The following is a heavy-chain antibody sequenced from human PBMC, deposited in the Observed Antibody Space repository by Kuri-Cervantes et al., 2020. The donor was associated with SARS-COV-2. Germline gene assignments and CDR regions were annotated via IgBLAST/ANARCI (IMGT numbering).Heavy chain of an antibody. V-gene: IGHV4-39*07. D-gene: IGHD3-10*02. CDR2: IYYSGSA. J-gene: IGHJ4*02. Sequence: SETLSLTCTVSGGSISSSSYYWGWIRQPPGKGLEWIGSIYYSGSAYYNSSLMSRVTISVDTSQKHFSLELTSVTAADTAVYYCAAQRAYDYVSGTSDYWGQGTLVTVSS. CDR1: GGSISSSSYY. CDR3: AAQRAYDYVSGTSDY.